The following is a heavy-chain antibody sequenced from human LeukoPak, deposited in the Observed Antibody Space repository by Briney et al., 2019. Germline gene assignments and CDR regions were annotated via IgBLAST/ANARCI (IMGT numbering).Heavy chain of an antibody. CDR1: GGSISSSSYY. CDR2: IYYSGST. D-gene: IGHD6-19*01. V-gene: IGHV4-39*01. Sequence: SETLSFTCTVSGGSISSSSYYWGWIRQPPGKGLEWIGSIYYSGSTYYNPSLKSRVTISVDTSKNQFSLKLSSVTAADTAVYYCARTYSSGWYYFDYWGQGTLVTVSS. CDR3: ARTYSSGWYYFDY. J-gene: IGHJ4*02.